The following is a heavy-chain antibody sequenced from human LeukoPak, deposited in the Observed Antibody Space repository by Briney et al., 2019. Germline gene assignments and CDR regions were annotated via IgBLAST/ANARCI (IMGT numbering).Heavy chain of an antibody. CDR2: IYTSGST. V-gene: IGHV4-61*02. Sequence: SQTLSLTCTVSGGSISSGSYYWSWIRQPAGKGLEWIGRIYTSGSTNYNPSLKSRVVISVDTSKNQFSLELSSVTAADTAVYYCARPLWFGELLVWGKGTTVTISS. J-gene: IGHJ6*04. D-gene: IGHD3-10*01. CDR1: GGSISSGSYY. CDR3: ARPLWFGELLV.